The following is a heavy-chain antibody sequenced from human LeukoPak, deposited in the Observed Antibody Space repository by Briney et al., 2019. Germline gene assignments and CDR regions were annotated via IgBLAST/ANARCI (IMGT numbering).Heavy chain of an antibody. J-gene: IGHJ4*02. CDR2: IYPGDSDT. CDR3: ARLAMVRGVSFDY. Sequence: KRGESLKISCKSSGYSFTSYWIDWGRQMPGKGLEWIGIIYPGDSDTRYSPSFQGQVTISADKSISTAYLQWSSLKASDTAMYYCARLAMVRGVSFDYWGQGTLVTVSS. V-gene: IGHV5-51*01. D-gene: IGHD3-10*01. CDR1: GYSFTSYW.